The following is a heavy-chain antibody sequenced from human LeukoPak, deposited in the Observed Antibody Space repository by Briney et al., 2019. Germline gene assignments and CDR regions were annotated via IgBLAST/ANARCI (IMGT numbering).Heavy chain of an antibody. CDR3: TIRGYSGYDGY. V-gene: IGHV3-15*01. CDR2: IKSKTDGGTT. D-gene: IGHD5-12*01. CDR1: GFNFDIYT. J-gene: IGHJ4*02. Sequence: GGSLRLSCAASGFNFDIYTMSWVRQAPGKGLEWVGRIKSKTDGGTTDHAAPVKGRFTISRDDSKNTLYLQMNSLKTEDTAVYYCTIRGYSGYDGYWGQGTLVTVSS.